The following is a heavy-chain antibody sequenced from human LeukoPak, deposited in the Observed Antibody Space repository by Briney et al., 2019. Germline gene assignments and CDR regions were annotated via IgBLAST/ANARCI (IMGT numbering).Heavy chain of an antibody. CDR2: ISSSSSYI. Sequence: GGSLRLSCAASGFTFSSYSMNWVRQAPGKGLEWVSSISSSSSYIDYADSLKGRFTISRDNAKNSLFLQMNSLRAEDTAVYYCARDSDFDSSGYYPYYYYYYNMDVWGQGTTVTVSS. CDR1: GFTFSSYS. D-gene: IGHD3-22*01. V-gene: IGHV3-21*01. J-gene: IGHJ6*02. CDR3: ARDSDFDSSGYYPYYYYYYNMDV.